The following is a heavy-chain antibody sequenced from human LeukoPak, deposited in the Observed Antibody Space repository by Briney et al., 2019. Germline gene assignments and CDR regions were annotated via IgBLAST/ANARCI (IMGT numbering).Heavy chain of an antibody. J-gene: IGHJ4*02. Sequence: SETLSLTCTVSGGSIDDYYWSWIRQPPGKGLEWIGYIYYTGSTSYNPSLQSRLTISIDTSKTQFSLRLTSVTAADTAVYFCARGVTQWGQGTLVTVSS. CDR2: IYYTGST. CDR3: ARGVTQ. V-gene: IGHV4-59*01. CDR1: GGSIDDYY. D-gene: IGHD2-21*02.